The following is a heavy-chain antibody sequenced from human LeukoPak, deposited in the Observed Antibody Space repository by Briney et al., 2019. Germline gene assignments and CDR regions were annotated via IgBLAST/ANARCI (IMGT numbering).Heavy chain of an antibody. CDR1: GFTLRDYY. CDR2: MSSTGNTI. D-gene: IGHD3-10*01. V-gene: IGHV3-11*04. Sequence: GGSLRLSRAASGFTLRDYYMSWIRQAPEKGLEWISYMSSTGNTISHAESVKGRFTVSRDSANTSMSLQMTSLRAEDSAVYYCARSSSYLTYFDLWGRDILVTVSS. CDR3: ARSSSYLTYFDL. J-gene: IGHJ2*01.